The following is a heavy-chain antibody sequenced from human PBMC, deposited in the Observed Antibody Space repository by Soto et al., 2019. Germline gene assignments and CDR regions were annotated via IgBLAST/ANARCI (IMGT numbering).Heavy chain of an antibody. Sequence: GGSLRLSCAASGFTFSSYSMNWVRQAPGKGLEWVSYISSSSSTIYYADSVKGRFTISRDNAKNSLYLQMNSLRAEDTAVYYCARDGPGEVATITFYYYYYYMDVWGKGTTVTVSS. D-gene: IGHD5-12*01. CDR1: GFTFSSYS. J-gene: IGHJ6*03. CDR2: ISSSSSTI. CDR3: ARDGPGEVATITFYYYYYYMDV. V-gene: IGHV3-48*01.